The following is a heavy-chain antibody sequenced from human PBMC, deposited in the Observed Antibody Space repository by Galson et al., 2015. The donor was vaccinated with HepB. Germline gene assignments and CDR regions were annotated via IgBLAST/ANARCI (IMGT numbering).Heavy chain of an antibody. CDR2: VSGDGGST. J-gene: IGHJ4*02. D-gene: IGHD1-26*01. CDR3: VKERSGDLRDH. V-gene: IGHV3-23*01. CDR1: GFTFNNYA. Sequence: SLRLSCAGSGFTFNNYAMSWVRQAPGKGLEWVSSVSGDGGSTHYTDSVKGRFTISRDNFKNTLYLQMRSLRVEDTAVYYCVKERSGDLRDHWGQGTLVTVSS.